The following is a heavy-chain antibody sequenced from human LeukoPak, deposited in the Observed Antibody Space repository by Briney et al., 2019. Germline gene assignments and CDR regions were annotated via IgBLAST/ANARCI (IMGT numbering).Heavy chain of an antibody. CDR1: GGSISSSSYY. CDR3: ARRIGRGNYFDY. J-gene: IGHJ4*02. V-gene: IGHV4-39*01. CDR2: IYYSGST. Sequence: SETLSLTCTVSGGSISSSSYYWGWIRQPPGKGLEWIGSIYYSGSTYYNPSLKSRVTISVDTSKNQFSLKLSSVTAADAAVYYCARRIGRGNYFDYWGQGTLVTVSS. D-gene: IGHD1-26*01.